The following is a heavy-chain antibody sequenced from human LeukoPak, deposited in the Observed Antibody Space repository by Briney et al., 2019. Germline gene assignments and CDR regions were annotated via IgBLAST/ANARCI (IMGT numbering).Heavy chain of an antibody. CDR1: GYTFTGYY. CDR3: ARAQVDSSGWYLPDFDY. D-gene: IGHD6-19*01. J-gene: IGHJ4*02. CDR2: INPNSGGT. Sequence: PRASVKVSCKASGYTFTGYYMHWVRQAPGQGLEWMGWINPNSGGTNYAQKFQGRVTMTRDTSISTAYMELSRLRSDDTAVYYCARAQVDSSGWYLPDFDYWGQGTLVTVSS. V-gene: IGHV1-2*02.